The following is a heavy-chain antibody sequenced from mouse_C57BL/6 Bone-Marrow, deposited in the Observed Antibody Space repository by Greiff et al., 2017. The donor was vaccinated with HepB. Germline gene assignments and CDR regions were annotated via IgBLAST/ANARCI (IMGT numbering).Heavy chain of an antibody. J-gene: IGHJ3*01. V-gene: IGHV1-63*01. CDR1: GYTFTNYW. CDR3: ARGDEYDPFAY. CDR2: IYPGSGYT. Sequence: VQLQQSGAELVRPGTSVKMSCKASGYTFTNYWIGWAKQRPGHGLEWIGDIYPGSGYTNYNEKFKGKATLAADKSSSTAYMQFRRRTSEDSAIYDGARGDEYDPFAYWGQGTLVTVSA. D-gene: IGHD2-14*01.